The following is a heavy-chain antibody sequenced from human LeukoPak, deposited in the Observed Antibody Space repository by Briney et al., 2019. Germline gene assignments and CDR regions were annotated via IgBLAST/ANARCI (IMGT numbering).Heavy chain of an antibody. CDR2: IYHSGST. J-gene: IGHJ5*02. V-gene: IGHV4-38-2*02. D-gene: IGHD5-12*01. CDR1: GYSISSGYY. CDR3: ARVAPDNWFDP. Sequence: SETLSLTCTVSGYSISSGYYWGWIRQPPGKGLEWIGSIYHSGSTYYNPSLKSRVTISVDTSKNQFSLKLNSVTAADTAVYYCARVAPDNWFDPWGQGTLVTVSS.